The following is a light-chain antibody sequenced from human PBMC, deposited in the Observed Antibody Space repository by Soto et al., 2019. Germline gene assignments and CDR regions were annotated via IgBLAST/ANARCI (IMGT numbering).Light chain of an antibody. Sequence: QSALTQPASVTGSPGQSITISCTGTSSDVGSYNLVSWYQQHPGKAPKLMIYEGSKRPSGVSNRFSGSKSGNTASLTISGLLAEDEADYYCCSYAGCVFGGGTKLTVL. CDR3: CSYAGCV. V-gene: IGLV2-23*01. J-gene: IGLJ3*02. CDR1: SSDVGSYNL. CDR2: EGS.